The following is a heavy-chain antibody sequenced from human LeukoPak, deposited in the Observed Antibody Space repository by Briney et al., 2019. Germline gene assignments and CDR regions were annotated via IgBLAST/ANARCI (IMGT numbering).Heavy chain of an antibody. V-gene: IGHV1-58*02. J-gene: IGHJ4*02. Sequence: GASVKVSCKASGFTFTSSAMQWVRQARGQRLEWIGWIVVGSGNTNYAQKLQGRVTMTTDTSTSTAYMELRSLRSDDTAVYYCARDLSGWLIFDYWGQGTLVTVSS. CDR1: GFTFTSSA. CDR2: IVVGSGNT. CDR3: ARDLSGWLIFDY. D-gene: IGHD6-19*01.